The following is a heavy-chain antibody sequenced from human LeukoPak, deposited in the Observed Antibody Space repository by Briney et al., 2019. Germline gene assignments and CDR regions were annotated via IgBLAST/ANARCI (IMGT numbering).Heavy chain of an antibody. CDR2: TYYRSKWYN. CDR1: GDSVSSNSAA. Sequence: SQTLSLTCAISGDSVSSNSAAWNWIRQFASGGLEWLGRTYYRSKWYNDYALSVKSRIIVNPDTSKNQFSLQLNSVTPEDTAVYYCARQNGDNTRYSGLDVWGQGTAVTVSS. CDR3: ARQNGDNTRYSGLDV. V-gene: IGHV6-1*01. J-gene: IGHJ6*02. D-gene: IGHD4-23*01.